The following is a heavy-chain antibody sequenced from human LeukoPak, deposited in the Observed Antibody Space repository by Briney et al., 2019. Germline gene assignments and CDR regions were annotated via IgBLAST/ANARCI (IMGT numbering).Heavy chain of an antibody. CDR2: INPNSSGT. CDR3: ARVGYGYVWGSLDY. D-gene: IGHD3-16*01. V-gene: IGHV1-2*02. CDR1: GYTFTGYY. J-gene: IGHJ4*02. Sequence: GASVKVSCKASGYTFTGYYMHWVRQAPGQGLEGMGWINPNSSGTNYAQKFQGRVTMTRATSISTAYMELSRLRSDDTAVYYCARVGYGYVWGSLDYWGKGTLVTVSS.